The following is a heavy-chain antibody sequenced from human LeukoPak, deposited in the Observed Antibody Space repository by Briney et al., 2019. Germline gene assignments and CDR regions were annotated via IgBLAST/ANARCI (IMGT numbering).Heavy chain of an antibody. V-gene: IGHV4-59*08. CDR3: ATSCRDSSGWETDDY. D-gene: IGHD6-19*01. Sequence: PSETLSLTCTVCGGFISSYYWSWIRQPPGKGLEWVGYIYYSGCTNYNPSLKSRVTISVDTSKNQFSLKLSSVPAADTALYYCATSCRDSSGWETDDYWGQGTLVTVSS. CDR2: IYYSGCT. J-gene: IGHJ4*02. CDR1: GGFISSYY.